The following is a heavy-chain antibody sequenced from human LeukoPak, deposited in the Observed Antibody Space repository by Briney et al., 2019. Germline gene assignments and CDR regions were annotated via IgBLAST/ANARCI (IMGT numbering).Heavy chain of an antibody. CDR3: ARSTRYSGSYLWFDP. J-gene: IGHJ5*02. V-gene: IGHV4-34*01. CDR2: INHSGST. CDR1: GGSFSGYY. D-gene: IGHD1-26*01. Sequence: PSETLSLTCAVYGGSFSGYYWSWIRQPPGKGLEWIGEINHSGSTNYNPSLKSRVTISVDTSKNQFSLKLSSVTAADTAVYYCARSTRYSGSYLWFDPWGQETLVTVSS.